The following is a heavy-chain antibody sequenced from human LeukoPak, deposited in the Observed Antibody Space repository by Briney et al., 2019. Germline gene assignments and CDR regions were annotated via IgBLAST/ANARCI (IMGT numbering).Heavy chain of an antibody. Sequence: ASVKVSCKASGYTLTGYYMHWVRQAPGQGLEWMGWINPNSGGTNYAQKFQGRVTMTRDTSISTAYMELSRLRSDDTAVYYCARAGGANYYDSSGYYVNPNDYWGQGTLVTVSS. CDR1: GYTLTGYY. CDR3: ARAGGANYYDSSGYYVNPNDY. D-gene: IGHD3-22*01. CDR2: INPNSGGT. J-gene: IGHJ4*02. V-gene: IGHV1-2*02.